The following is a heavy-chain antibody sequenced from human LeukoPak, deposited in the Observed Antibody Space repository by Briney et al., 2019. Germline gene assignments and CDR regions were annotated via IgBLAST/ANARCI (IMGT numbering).Heavy chain of an antibody. J-gene: IGHJ6*02. CDR1: GFTFSNFW. D-gene: IGHD2-21*01. V-gene: IGHV3-7*01. CDR2: IKQDETEK. CDR3: ARDVLYSRYYYYGMDV. Sequence: GGSLRLSCTASGFTFSNFWMGWVRQAPGKGLEWVANIKQDETEKFYLGSVKGRFTISRDNAKNSLYLQMNSLRAEDTAVYYCARDVLYSRYYYYGMDVWGQGTTVTVSS.